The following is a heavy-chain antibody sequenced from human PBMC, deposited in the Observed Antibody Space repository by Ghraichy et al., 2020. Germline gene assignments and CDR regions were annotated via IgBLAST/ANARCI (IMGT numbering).Heavy chain of an antibody. J-gene: IGHJ6*02. V-gene: IGHV3-21*01. D-gene: IGHD6-19*01. Sequence: GGSLRLSCAASGFTFSSYSMNWLRQAPGKGLEWVSSIISSSSYIYYADSEKGRFTISRDNAKNSLYLQMNSLRAEDTAVYYCARDLSSGWFDYYYYGMDVWGQGTTVT. CDR2: IISSSSYI. CDR1: GFTFSSYS. CDR3: ARDLSSGWFDYYYYGMDV.